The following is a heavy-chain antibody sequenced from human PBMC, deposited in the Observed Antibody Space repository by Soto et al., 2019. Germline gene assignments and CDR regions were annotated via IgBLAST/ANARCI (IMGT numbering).Heavy chain of an antibody. Sequence: GESLKISCKGPGYSFTSYWIGWWGQMPGKGLEWMGIIYPGDSDTRYSPSFQGQVTISADKSISTAYLQWSSLKASDTAMYYCARTYYYDSSGPSHFDYWGQGTLVTVSS. CDR1: GYSFTSYW. V-gene: IGHV5-51*01. CDR3: ARTYYYDSSGPSHFDY. D-gene: IGHD3-22*01. J-gene: IGHJ4*02. CDR2: IYPGDSDT.